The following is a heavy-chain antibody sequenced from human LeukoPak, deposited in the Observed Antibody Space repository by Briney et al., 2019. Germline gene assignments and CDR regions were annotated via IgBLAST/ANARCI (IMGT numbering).Heavy chain of an antibody. CDR1: GFIFSPYA. Sequence: GGSLRLSCSASGFIFSPYAMHWVRQAPGKGLEYVSSISSEGKTTYYADSVKGRFTISRDNSKNTLYLQMSSLRPEDTAVYYCAKDRWVDHWGQGTLVTVSS. CDR2: ISSEGKTT. D-gene: IGHD6-13*01. CDR3: AKDRWVDH. J-gene: IGHJ4*02. V-gene: IGHV3-64D*06.